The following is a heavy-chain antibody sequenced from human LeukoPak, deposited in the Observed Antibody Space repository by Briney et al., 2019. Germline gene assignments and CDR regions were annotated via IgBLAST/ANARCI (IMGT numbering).Heavy chain of an antibody. V-gene: IGHV3-30-3*01. CDR2: ISYDGSNK. Sequence: GGSLRLTCAASGFTFSSYAMHWVRQAPGKGLEWVAVISYDGSNKYYADSVKGRFTISRDNSKNTLYLQMNSLRAEDTAVYYCARDRGTFVGAFDIWGQGTMVTVSS. D-gene: IGHD1-26*01. CDR1: GFTFSSYA. J-gene: IGHJ3*02. CDR3: ARDRGTFVGAFDI.